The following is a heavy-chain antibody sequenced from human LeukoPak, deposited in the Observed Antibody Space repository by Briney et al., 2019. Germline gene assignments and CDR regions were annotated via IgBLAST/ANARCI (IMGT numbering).Heavy chain of an antibody. J-gene: IGHJ4*02. CDR3: ARDLSGDLKPLDY. V-gene: IGHV3-74*01. Sequence: PGGSLRLSCAASGFTFSNYWMHWVRQAPGKGLVWVSRINSDARSTSYADSVKGRFTISRDNAKNTLYLQMNSLRAEDTAVYYCARDLSGDLKPLDYWGQGTPVTVSS. CDR1: GFTFSNYW. D-gene: IGHD2-21*02. CDR2: INSDARST.